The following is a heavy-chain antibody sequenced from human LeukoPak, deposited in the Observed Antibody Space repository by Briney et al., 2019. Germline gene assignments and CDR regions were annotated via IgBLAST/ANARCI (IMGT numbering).Heavy chain of an antibody. Sequence: PSETLSLTCTVSGGSISSYYWSWIRQPPGKGLKWIGYIYHRGITNYNPSLKSRVTISVDRSKNQFSLNLNSVTATDTALFYCARGVPVSWGGYYFDSWGQGTLVTVSS. CDR3: ARGVPVSWGGYYFDS. J-gene: IGHJ4*02. D-gene: IGHD3-10*01. CDR1: GGSISSYY. CDR2: IYHRGIT. V-gene: IGHV4-59*01.